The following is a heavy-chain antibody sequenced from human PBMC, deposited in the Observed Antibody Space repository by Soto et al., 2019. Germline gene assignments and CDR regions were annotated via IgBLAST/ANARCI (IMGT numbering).Heavy chain of an antibody. CDR1: GFTFSTYW. V-gene: IGHV3-7*01. CDR2: INQGGSEK. J-gene: IGHJ4*02. CDR3: ARARYCSGGSCYLDY. D-gene: IGHD2-15*01. Sequence: GGSLRLSCAASGFTFSTYWMSWVRQAPGKGLEWVANINQGGSEKYYVDSVKGRFTISRDNAKNSLYLQMNSLRAEDTAVYYCARARYCSGGSCYLDYWGQGTLVTVSS.